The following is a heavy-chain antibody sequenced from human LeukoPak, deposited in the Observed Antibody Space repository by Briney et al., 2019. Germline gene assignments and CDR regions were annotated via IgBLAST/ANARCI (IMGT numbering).Heavy chain of an antibody. CDR1: GFTFSSFG. V-gene: IGHV3-33*01. CDR3: ASSMAYNCLDY. J-gene: IGHJ4*02. Sequence: GGSLRLSCAASGFTFSSFGMHWVRQAPGKGLEWVAVIWNDGSNNYYADSVEGRFTISRDNAKNTLYLQMNSLRPEDTAVYYCASSMAYNCLDYWGQGTLVTVSS. D-gene: IGHD5-24*01. CDR2: IWNDGSNN.